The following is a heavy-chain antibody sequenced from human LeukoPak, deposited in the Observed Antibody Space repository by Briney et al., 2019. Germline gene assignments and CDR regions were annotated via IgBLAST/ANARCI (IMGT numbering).Heavy chain of an antibody. D-gene: IGHD3-22*01. Sequence: PSETLSLTCSVSGGSISSSSDYWGWVRQPPGKGLEWIGSIYHSETTYYNPSLKSRVIISVDTSKNQFSLKLNPVTAADTAVYYCGRPNPDSSGYYGSFDPWGQGILVTVSS. V-gene: IGHV4-39*01. CDR3: GRPNPDSSGYYGSFDP. CDR2: IYHSETT. J-gene: IGHJ5*02. CDR1: GGSISSSSDY.